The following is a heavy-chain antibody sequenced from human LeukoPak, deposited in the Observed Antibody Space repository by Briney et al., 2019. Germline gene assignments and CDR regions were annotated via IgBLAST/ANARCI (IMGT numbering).Heavy chain of an antibody. J-gene: IGHJ4*02. V-gene: IGHV4-4*07. CDR2: IDTSGTA. D-gene: IGHD2-2*01. CDR1: GASISNYY. Sequence: SETLSLTCTVSGASISNYYWNWIRQPAGRGLEWIGRIDTSGTAKYNPSLKSRVTISLDTSKNQFSLRLTSAAAADTAIYYCARGSKKTVYHTLDYWGQGTLVTVSS. CDR3: ARGSKKTVYHTLDY.